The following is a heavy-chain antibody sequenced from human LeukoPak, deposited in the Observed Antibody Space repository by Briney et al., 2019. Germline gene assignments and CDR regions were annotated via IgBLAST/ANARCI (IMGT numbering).Heavy chain of an antibody. D-gene: IGHD1-26*01. V-gene: IGHV3-30*02. CDR1: GFTFSSYG. CDR3: ATETRGSYSGY. CDR2: IRYDASNS. Sequence: GGSLRLSCAASGFTFSSYGMNWVRQAPGKGLEWVAFIRYDASNSYYADSVKGRFTISRDNSKNTLYLQLNSLRAEDTAVYYCATETRGSYSGYWGQGTLVTVSS. J-gene: IGHJ4*02.